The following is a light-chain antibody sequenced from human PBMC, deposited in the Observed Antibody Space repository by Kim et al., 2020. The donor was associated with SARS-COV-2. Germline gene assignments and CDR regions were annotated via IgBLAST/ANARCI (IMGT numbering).Light chain of an antibody. Sequence: QAGLTQPPSVSKGLRQTATLTCTGNSNNVGNQGAAWLQQHQGHPPKLLFYRDNSRPSGISERFSASRSGNTASLTITGLQPEDEADYYCSAWDFSLNGWVFGGGTQLTVL. CDR1: SNNVGNQG. CDR2: RDN. J-gene: IGLJ3*02. V-gene: IGLV10-54*01. CDR3: SAWDFSLNGWV.